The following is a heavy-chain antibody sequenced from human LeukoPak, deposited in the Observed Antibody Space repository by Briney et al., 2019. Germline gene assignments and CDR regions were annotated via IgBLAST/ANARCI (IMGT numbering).Heavy chain of an antibody. CDR1: SGSINSGSSF. V-gene: IGHV4-30-4*08. Sequence: SETLSLTCTVSSGSINSGSSFWSWVRQPPGKGLEWIGYIYPSGTTYYEPSLKSRVTISVDMSNNQFSLSLDSVTAADTAVYFCSKDSHDWGQGTLVIVSS. CDR3: SKDSHD. CDR2: IYPSGTT. J-gene: IGHJ4*02. D-gene: IGHD2-21*01.